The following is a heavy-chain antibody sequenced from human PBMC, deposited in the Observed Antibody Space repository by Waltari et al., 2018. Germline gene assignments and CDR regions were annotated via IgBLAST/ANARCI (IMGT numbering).Heavy chain of an antibody. Sequence: EVQLVESGGGLVQPGRSLRLSCAASGFTFDDYAMHWVRQAPGKGLEWVSGISWNSGSIGYADSVKGRFTISRDNAKNSLYLQMNSLRAEDTAVYYCAILAVAGTFDYWGQGTLVTVSS. V-gene: IGHV3-9*01. J-gene: IGHJ4*02. CDR2: ISWNSGSI. CDR3: AILAVAGTFDY. D-gene: IGHD6-19*01. CDR1: GFTFDDYA.